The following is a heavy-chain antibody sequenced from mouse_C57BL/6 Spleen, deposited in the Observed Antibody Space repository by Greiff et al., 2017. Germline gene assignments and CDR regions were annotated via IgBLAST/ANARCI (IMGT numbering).Heavy chain of an antibody. CDR2: INYDGSST. CDR3: ARGDWVLFYAMDY. CDR1: GFTFSDYY. Sequence: EVKLVESEGGLVQPGSSMKLSCTASGFTFSDYYMAWVRQVPEKGLEWVANINYDGSSTYYLDSLKSRFIISRDNAKNILYLQMSSLKSEDTATYYCARGDWVLFYAMDYWGQGTSVTVSS. D-gene: IGHD4-1*01. J-gene: IGHJ4*01. V-gene: IGHV5-16*01.